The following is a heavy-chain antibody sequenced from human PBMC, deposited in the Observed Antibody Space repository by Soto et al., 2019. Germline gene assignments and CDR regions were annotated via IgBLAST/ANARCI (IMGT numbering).Heavy chain of an antibody. CDR1: GYTFTSYG. CDR2: ISAYNGNT. D-gene: IGHD2-21*02. V-gene: IGHV1-18*01. J-gene: IGHJ4*02. Sequence: QVQLVQSGAEVKKPGASVKVSCKASGYTFTSYGISWVRQAPGQGLEWMGWISAYNGNTNYAQKLQGRVTMTTDTPTSTAYMELRSLRSDDTAVYYCARVGYCGGDLCIHYFDYWGQGTLVTVSS. CDR3: ARVGYCGGDLCIHYFDY.